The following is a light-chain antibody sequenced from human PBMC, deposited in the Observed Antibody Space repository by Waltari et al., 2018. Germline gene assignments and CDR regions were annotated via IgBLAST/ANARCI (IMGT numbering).Light chain of an antibody. CDR2: GAS. J-gene: IGKJ1*01. CDR3: QQTYNTPRT. V-gene: IGKV1-39*01. Sequence: DIQMTQSPSSLSASVGDRVTITCRASQSSSSYLNWYQQKPGKAPNLLIYGASSLQSGVPSRFSGSGSGTEFTLTISSLQPEDFATYYCQQTYNTPRTFGQGTKVETK. CDR1: QSSSSY.